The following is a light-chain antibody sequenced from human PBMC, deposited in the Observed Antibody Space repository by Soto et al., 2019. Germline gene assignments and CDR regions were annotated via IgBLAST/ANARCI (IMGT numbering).Light chain of an antibody. Sequence: QSALTQPASVSGSPGKAITISSTGTSIDVGDYNYVSWYQDHPGKVPKLMIYEVSNRPSGVSNRFSGSKSGNTASLTISGRQAEGEADYLCSSYTTCSAQVFGGETKLTDL. CDR1: SIDVGDYNY. CDR3: SSYTTCSAQV. J-gene: IGLJ3*02. CDR2: EVS. V-gene: IGLV2-14*01.